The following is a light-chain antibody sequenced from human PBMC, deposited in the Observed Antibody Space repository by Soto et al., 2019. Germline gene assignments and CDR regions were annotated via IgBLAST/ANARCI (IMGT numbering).Light chain of an antibody. Sequence: QSVLTQPRSVSGSPGQSVTITCTGTSSDVGAYNYVSWYQQHPGKAPKFMIYDVSKRPSGVPDRFSGSKSGTSASLAINGLQSGDEADYYCGAWDESLNGYVFGTGTKVTVL. V-gene: IGLV2-11*01. J-gene: IGLJ1*01. CDR1: SSDVGAYNY. CDR3: GAWDESLNGYV. CDR2: DVS.